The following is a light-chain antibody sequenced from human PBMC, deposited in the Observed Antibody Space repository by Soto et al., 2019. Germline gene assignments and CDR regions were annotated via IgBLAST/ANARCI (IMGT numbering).Light chain of an antibody. CDR2: TAS. Sequence: EIVVTQKPGTLSWSPWERGTLSCRAIQSVTSSYLAWYQQKPGQAPRLLIHTASSRATGIPDRFSGSGSGTDFTLTISRLEPEDFATYYCQQYNSYSPLTFGGGTKVDIK. V-gene: IGKV3-20*01. CDR1: QSVTSSY. J-gene: IGKJ4*01. CDR3: QQYNSYSPLT.